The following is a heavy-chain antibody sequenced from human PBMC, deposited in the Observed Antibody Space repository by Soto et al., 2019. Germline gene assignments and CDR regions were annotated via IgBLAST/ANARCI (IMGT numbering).Heavy chain of an antibody. D-gene: IGHD3-10*01. J-gene: IGHJ6*02. CDR2: ISAYNGNT. CDR1: GYTFTSYG. V-gene: IGHV1-18*04. CDR3: ARDRPSEYYYGSGSEYYGMDV. Sequence: ASVKVSCKASGYTFTSYGISWVRQAPGQGLEWMGWISAYNGNTNYAQKLQGRVTMTTDTSTSTAYMELRSLRSDDTAVYYCARDRPSEYYYGSGSEYYGMDVWGQGTTVTVYS.